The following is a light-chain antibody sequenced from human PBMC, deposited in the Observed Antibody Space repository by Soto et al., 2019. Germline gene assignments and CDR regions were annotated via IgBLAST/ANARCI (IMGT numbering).Light chain of an antibody. Sequence: QAVRTQPPSASGAPGQSVTISCTGTSSDVGYYNYVCWYQQHPGQAPKLIIYEVSKRPSGVPDRFSGSKSGNTASLTVSGLQAEDEADYYCGSYAGNNNHHLLGTGTKVTVL. V-gene: IGLV2-8*01. CDR1: SSDVGYYNY. CDR2: EVS. J-gene: IGLJ1*01. CDR3: GSYAGNNNHHL.